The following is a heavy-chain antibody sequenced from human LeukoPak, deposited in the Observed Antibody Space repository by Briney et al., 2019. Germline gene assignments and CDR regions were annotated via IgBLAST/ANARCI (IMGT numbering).Heavy chain of an antibody. CDR2: IYYSGST. D-gene: IGHD2-8*01. CDR1: GGTISSYY. V-gene: IGHV4-59*08. CDR3: ARHDCTNGVCYTTFDY. Sequence: SETLSLTCTVSGGTISSYYWSWIRQPPGKGLEWIGYIYYSGSTNYNPSLKSRVTISVDTSKNQFSLKLSSVTAADTAVYYCARHDCTNGVCYTTFDYWGQGTPVTVSS. J-gene: IGHJ4*02.